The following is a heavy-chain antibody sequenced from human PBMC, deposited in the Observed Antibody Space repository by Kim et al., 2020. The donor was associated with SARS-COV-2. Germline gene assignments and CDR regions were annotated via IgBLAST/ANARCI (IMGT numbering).Heavy chain of an antibody. Sequence: GGSLRLSCAASGFSFSSYGMHWVRQAPGKGLEWVAVIWYDGTNKFYADSVTGRFTISRDDSKNTLFLQMDSLRAEDTAVYYCARDHGMYDRANDYG. J-gene: IGHJ6*01. CDR1: GFSFSSYG. V-gene: IGHV3-33*01. D-gene: IGHD2-8*01. CDR2: IWYDGTNK. CDR3: ARDHGMYDRANDYG.